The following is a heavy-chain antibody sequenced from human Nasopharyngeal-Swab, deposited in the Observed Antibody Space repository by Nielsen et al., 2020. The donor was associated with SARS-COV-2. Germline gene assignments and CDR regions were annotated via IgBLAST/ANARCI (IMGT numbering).Heavy chain of an antibody. Sequence: SETLSLTCSVSDDSLRRGGFYWTWIRPPAGRGLEVIGRTSIRGTTNYSPPFQNRVTMSLDTSKKQFFLRLASVSAADTAIYYCARGRPGTYYTYYYGLDVWGQGTTVTVSS. D-gene: IGHD1-26*01. CDR1: DDSLRRGGFY. J-gene: IGHJ6*02. CDR3: ARGRPGTYYTYYYGLDV. V-gene: IGHV4-61*02. CDR2: TSIRGTT.